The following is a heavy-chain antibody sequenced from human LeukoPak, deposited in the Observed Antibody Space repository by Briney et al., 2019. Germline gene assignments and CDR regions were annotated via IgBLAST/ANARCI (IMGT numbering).Heavy chain of an antibody. D-gene: IGHD3-16*01. V-gene: IGHV4-34*01. Sequence: SETLSLTCAVYGGSFSGYYWSWIRHPPGKGLEWIGEINHSGSTNYNPSLKSRVTISVDTSKNQFSLKLSSVTAADTAVYYCARGAVWSEWGQGTLVTVSS. J-gene: IGHJ4*02. CDR2: INHSGST. CDR1: GGSFSGYY. CDR3: ARGAVWSE.